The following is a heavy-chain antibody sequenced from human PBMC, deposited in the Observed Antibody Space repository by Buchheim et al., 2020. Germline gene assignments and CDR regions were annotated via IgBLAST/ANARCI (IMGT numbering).Heavy chain of an antibody. CDR3: ARVQRIAVAGTFYYYGMDV. CDR2: IKQDGSEK. V-gene: IGHV3-7*01. D-gene: IGHD6-19*01. J-gene: IGHJ6*02. CDR1: GFTFSSYW. Sequence: EQLVQSGGGVVQPGGSLRLSCAASGFTFSSYWMSWVRQAPGKGLEWVANIKQDGSEKYYVDSVKGRFTISRDNAKNSLYLQMNSLRAEDTAVYYCARVQRIAVAGTFYYYGMDVWGQGTT.